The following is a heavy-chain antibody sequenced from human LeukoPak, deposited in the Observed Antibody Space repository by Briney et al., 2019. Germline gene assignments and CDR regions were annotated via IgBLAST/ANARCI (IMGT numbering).Heavy chain of an antibody. CDR3: ARSGGGYFDY. J-gene: IGHJ4*02. D-gene: IGHD3-16*01. CDR1: GFTFSNYE. CDR2: INSDGSTT. Sequence: GGSLRLSCAASGFTFSNYEMNWVRQAPRKGLVWVSRINSDGSTTSYADSVRGRFTISRDNAKNTLYVQMNSLIAEDTAVYYCARSGGGYFDYWGQGTLVTVSS. V-gene: IGHV3-74*01.